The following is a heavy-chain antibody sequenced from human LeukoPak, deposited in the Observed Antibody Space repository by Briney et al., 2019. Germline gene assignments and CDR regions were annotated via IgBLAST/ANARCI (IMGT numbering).Heavy chain of an antibody. J-gene: IGHJ3*02. CDR1: GFSFSRYW. D-gene: IGHD3-22*01. CDR3: ARDRPDSSGYPDAFDI. Sequence: QSGGSLRLSCAASGFSFSRYWMSWVRQAPGKGLEWVPRINSDGSSTSYADSVKGRFTISRDNAKNTLYLQMNSLRAEDTAVYYCARDRPDSSGYPDAFDIWGQGTMVTVSS. CDR2: INSDGSST. V-gene: IGHV3-74*01.